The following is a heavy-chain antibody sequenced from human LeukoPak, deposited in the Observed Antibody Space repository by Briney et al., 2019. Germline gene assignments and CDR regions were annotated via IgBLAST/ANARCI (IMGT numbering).Heavy chain of an antibody. Sequence: SETLSLTCAVSGGSISSSSYYWGWIRQPPGKGLEWIGSIYYSGSTYYNPSLKSRVTISVDTSKNQFSLKLSSVTAADTAVYYCARFHPQEYAWGLYYFDYWGQGTLVTVSS. CDR3: ARFHPQEYAWGLYYFDY. V-gene: IGHV4-39*01. D-gene: IGHD3-16*01. CDR1: GGSISSSSYY. CDR2: IYYSGST. J-gene: IGHJ4*02.